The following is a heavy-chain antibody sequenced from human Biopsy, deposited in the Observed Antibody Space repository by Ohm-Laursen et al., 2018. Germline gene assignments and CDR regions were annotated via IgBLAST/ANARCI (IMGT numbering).Heavy chain of an antibody. CDR1: GAYVKTSGYF. D-gene: IGHD3-9*01. V-gene: IGHV4-31*03. CDR3: VREPKTGTAEAWYFDL. Sequence: TLSLTYSVSGAYVKTSGYFWAWIRQRPGKGLEWIGYISYNERTHYNPSLTSRLAISFDTSNNRISLQLRSVSVADTAVYYCVREPKTGTAEAWYFDLWGRGSPVTVPS. J-gene: IGHJ2*01. CDR2: ISYNERT.